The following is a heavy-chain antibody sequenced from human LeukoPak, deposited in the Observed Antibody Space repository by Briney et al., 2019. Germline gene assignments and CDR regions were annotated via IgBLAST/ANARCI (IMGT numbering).Heavy chain of an antibody. Sequence: SETLSLTCAVSGDSISNYYWSWIRQTPGKGLEWIGYIHNSGSTYDNPSLKSRVTISVDTSKYQFSLKLSSVTAADTAVYFCARGYYDTSAYSNPFDFWGQGTLVTVSS. J-gene: IGHJ4*02. CDR1: GDSISNYY. D-gene: IGHD3-22*01. CDR2: IHNSGST. V-gene: IGHV4-4*09. CDR3: ARGYYDTSAYSNPFDF.